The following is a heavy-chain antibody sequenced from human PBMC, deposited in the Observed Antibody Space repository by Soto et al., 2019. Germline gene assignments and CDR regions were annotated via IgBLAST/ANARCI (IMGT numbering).Heavy chain of an antibody. Sequence: SETLSLPCAVYGGSFSGYYWSWIRQPPGKGLEWIGKINHSGSTNYNPSLKSRVTISVDTSKNQFSLKLSSVTAADTAVYYCARGGRITIFGVVTSYYYYGMDVWGQGTTVTVSS. D-gene: IGHD3-3*01. CDR3: ARGGRITIFGVVTSYYYYGMDV. J-gene: IGHJ6*02. CDR2: INHSGST. V-gene: IGHV4-34*01. CDR1: GGSFSGYY.